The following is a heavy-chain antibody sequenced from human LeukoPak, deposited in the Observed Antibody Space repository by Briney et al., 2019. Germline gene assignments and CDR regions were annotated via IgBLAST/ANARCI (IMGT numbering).Heavy chain of an antibody. D-gene: IGHD1-7*01. CDR1: GGSFSGYY. CDR2: IYYSGGT. J-gene: IGHJ4*02. CDR3: ARGSVTGTTPDY. Sequence: PSETLSLTCAVYGGSFSGYYWNWIRQHPGKGLEWIGYIYYSGGTYYNPSLKSRVTISLDTSKNHFSLRLSSVTAADTAIYYCARGSVTGTTPDYWGQGTLVTVSS. V-gene: IGHV4-31*11.